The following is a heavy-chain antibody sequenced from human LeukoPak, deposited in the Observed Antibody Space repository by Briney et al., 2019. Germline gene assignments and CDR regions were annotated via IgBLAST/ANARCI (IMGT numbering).Heavy chain of an antibody. Sequence: ASVKVSCKASGYIFTGYYLHWVRQAPGQGLEWMGWINPDSGDTNFAEKFQGRVSMTRGTSISTAYLELSGLRSDDTAYFYCARVQYYNILTGAFHSWGQGTLVTVSS. CDR2: INPDSGDT. D-gene: IGHD3-9*01. J-gene: IGHJ4*02. CDR1: GYIFTGYY. V-gene: IGHV1-2*02. CDR3: ARVQYYNILTGAFHS.